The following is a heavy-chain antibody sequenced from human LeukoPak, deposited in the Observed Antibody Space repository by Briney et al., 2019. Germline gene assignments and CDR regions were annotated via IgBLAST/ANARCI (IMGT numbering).Heavy chain of an antibody. J-gene: IGHJ4*02. V-gene: IGHV4-31*03. CDR1: GCSISSGTYY. CDR3: AREPPRYYIFDF. CDR2: IHYSGST. Sequence: PSQTLSLTCTVSGCSISSGTYYWSCIRQHPGKGLDWIVFIHYSGSTYYNPSLKSRANISVDTSKNQFSLNLNSVTAADTAVYFCAREPPRYYIFDFWGQGTLVTVSS. D-gene: IGHD3-10*01.